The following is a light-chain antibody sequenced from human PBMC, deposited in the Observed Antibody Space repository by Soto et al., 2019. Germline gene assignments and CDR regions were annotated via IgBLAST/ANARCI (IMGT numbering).Light chain of an antibody. CDR2: GAS. J-gene: IGKJ5*01. V-gene: IGKV3-15*01. CDR1: ESVSSN. Sequence: VMTQSPATLSVSPGERATLSCRASESVSSNLAWYQQRPGQAPRLLIYGASTRATDTPVRSRGSGSGTEFTLTISSLQSEDFAVYYCQQYNNWPPSIIFGQGTRLEIK. CDR3: QQYNNWPPSII.